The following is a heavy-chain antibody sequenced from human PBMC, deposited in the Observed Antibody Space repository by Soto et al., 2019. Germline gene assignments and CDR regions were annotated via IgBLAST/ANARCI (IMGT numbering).Heavy chain of an antibody. D-gene: IGHD6-19*01. CDR3: VKDGSSGWPYYYGMDV. Sequence: QVQLVESGGGVVQPGRSLRLSCAASGFTFSSYGMHWVRQAPGKGLEWVAVISYDGSNKYYADSLKGRFTVSRDNSKNTLNLQMSSLRAEDTAVYYCVKDGSSGWPYYYGMDVWGQGTTVTVSS. CDR2: ISYDGSNK. V-gene: IGHV3-30*18. CDR1: GFTFSSYG. J-gene: IGHJ6*02.